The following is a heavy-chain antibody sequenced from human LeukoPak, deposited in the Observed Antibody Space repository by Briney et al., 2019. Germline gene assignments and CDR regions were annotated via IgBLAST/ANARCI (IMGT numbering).Heavy chain of an antibody. J-gene: IGHJ5*02. CDR1: GLTFSTFA. D-gene: IGHD5-12*01. CDR3: AKAFSAYDNWPPIWFAP. Sequence: GGTLTLSCAASGLTFSTFAMSWVRQAPGKGLEWVPSISGSGGSTYYTVSVKGRLTTSRHNSKNTLYLQMSTLRTEDTAVYYCAKAFSAYDNWPPIWFAPWGKGTLVTVSS. CDR2: ISGSGGST. V-gene: IGHV3-23*01.